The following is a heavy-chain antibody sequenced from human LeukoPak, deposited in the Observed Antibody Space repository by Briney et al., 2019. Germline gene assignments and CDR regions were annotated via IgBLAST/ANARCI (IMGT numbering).Heavy chain of an antibody. J-gene: IGHJ3*02. D-gene: IGHD3-22*01. CDR3: ARTIVVAQFHI. CDR1: GYTSTNYD. CDR2: ISPYNGST. V-gene: IGHV1-18*01. Sequence: ASVKVSCKASGYTSTNYDINWVRQAPGQGLEWMGWISPYNGSTNYAQKLQGRVTMTTDTSTSTAYMELRSLRSDDTGVYYCARTIVVAQFHIWGQGTMVTVSS.